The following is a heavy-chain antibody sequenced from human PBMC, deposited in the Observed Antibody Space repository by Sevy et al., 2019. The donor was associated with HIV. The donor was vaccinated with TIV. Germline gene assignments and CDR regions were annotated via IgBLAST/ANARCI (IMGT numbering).Heavy chain of an antibody. J-gene: IGHJ6*02. Sequence: GGSLRLSCAASGFTFSDYYMSWIRQAPGKGLEWDSYISSSGSTIYYADSVKSRFTISRDNAKNSLYLQMNSLRAEDTAVYYCAKSTRITICGVVIKGPYGMDVWGQGTTVTVSS. CDR1: GFTFSDYY. CDR2: ISSSGSTI. V-gene: IGHV3-11*01. D-gene: IGHD3-3*01. CDR3: AKSTRITICGVVIKGPYGMDV.